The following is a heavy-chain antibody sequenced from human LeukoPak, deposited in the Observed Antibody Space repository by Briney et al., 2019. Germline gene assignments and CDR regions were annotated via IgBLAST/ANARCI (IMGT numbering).Heavy chain of an antibody. CDR2: ISAYNGNT. Sequence: ASVKVSCKASGCTFTSYGISWVRQAPGQGLEWMGWISAYNGNTNYAQKLQGRVTMTTDTSTSTAYMELRSLRSDDTAVYYCARDDCSSTSCYMGAFDIWGQGTMVTVSS. D-gene: IGHD2-2*01. J-gene: IGHJ3*02. V-gene: IGHV1-18*01. CDR1: GCTFTSYG. CDR3: ARDDCSSTSCYMGAFDI.